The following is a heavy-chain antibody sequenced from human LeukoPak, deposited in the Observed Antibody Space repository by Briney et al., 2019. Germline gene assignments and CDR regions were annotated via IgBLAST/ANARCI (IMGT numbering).Heavy chain of an antibody. V-gene: IGHV3-74*01. CDR3: ARGLQGIDY. J-gene: IGHJ4*02. Sequence: PGGSLRLSCAASGFTFSSHWMHWVRQAPGKGLVWVSRIKPDGSTYYADSVKGRFTISRDNAKNTLYLQMNSLRAEDTAVYHCARGLQGIDYWGQGTLVTVSS. D-gene: IGHD4-11*01. CDR2: IKPDGST. CDR1: GFTFSSHW.